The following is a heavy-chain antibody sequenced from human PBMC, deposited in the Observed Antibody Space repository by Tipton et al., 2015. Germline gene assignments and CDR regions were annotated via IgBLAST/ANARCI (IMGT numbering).Heavy chain of an antibody. V-gene: IGHV4-59*12. J-gene: IGHJ4*02. CDR3: ARGLPRDGYIFDL. D-gene: IGHD5-24*01. CDR1: GASISSYY. Sequence: TLSLTCSVSGASISSYYWSWLRQHPGKGLEWIGYIFRSGRTFYNPSLKSRATVSVDTSLNHLSLKLTSVTAADTAVYYCARGLPRDGYIFDLWGQGALVTVSS. CDR2: IFRSGRT.